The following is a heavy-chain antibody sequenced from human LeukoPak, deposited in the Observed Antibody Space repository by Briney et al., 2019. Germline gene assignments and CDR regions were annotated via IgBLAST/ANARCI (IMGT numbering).Heavy chain of an antibody. J-gene: IGHJ4*02. CDR3: ARVLSGSTLVYYFDY. CDR1: GYSFTTYW. Sequence: GESLKISCKSSGYSFTTYWIAWVRQMPGKGLEWMGIIYPGDSDTRYSPSFQGQVTISADKSISTAYLQWSSLKASDTAMYYCARVLSGSTLVYYFDYWGQGTLVTVSS. CDR2: IYPGDSDT. V-gene: IGHV5-51*01. D-gene: IGHD3-10*01.